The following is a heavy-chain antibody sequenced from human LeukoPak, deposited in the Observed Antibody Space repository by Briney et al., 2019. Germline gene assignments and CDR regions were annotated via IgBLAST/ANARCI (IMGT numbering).Heavy chain of an antibody. CDR2: IYYSGST. CDR3: ARDLDYSRGWFDP. V-gene: IGHV4-39*07. J-gene: IGHJ5*02. CDR1: GGSISSSSYY. D-gene: IGHD4-11*01. Sequence: SETLSLTCTVSGGSISSSSYYWGWIRQPPGKGLEWIGSIYYSGSTYYNPSLKSRVTISVDTSKNQFSLKLNSVTAADTAVYYCARDLDYSRGWFDPWGQGTLVTVSS.